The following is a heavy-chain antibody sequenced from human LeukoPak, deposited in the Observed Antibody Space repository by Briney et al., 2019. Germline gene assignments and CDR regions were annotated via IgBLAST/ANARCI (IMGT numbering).Heavy chain of an antibody. CDR2: IKQDGSEK. D-gene: IGHD3-10*01. CDR1: GFTFSSYW. Sequence: GGSLRLSCAASGFTFSSYWMSWVRQAPGKGLEWVANIKQDGSEKYYVDSVKGRFTISRDNAKNSLYLQMNSLRAEDTAVYYCARKRITMVRGVFYYMDVWGKGTTVTISS. CDR3: ARKRITMVRGVFYYMDV. J-gene: IGHJ6*03. V-gene: IGHV3-7*01.